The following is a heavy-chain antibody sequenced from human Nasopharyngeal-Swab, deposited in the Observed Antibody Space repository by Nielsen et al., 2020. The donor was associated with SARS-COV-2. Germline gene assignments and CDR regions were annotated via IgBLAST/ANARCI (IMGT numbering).Heavy chain of an antibody. V-gene: IGHV3-23*01. CDR2: IRVSGDTT. D-gene: IGHD3-10*01. CDR1: GFTFSNYA. J-gene: IGHJ4*02. CDR3: AREGQGTPIDF. Sequence: GESLKISCTASGFTFSNYAMTWVRQAPGKGLEWVSSIRVSGDTTYYVDSVKGRFTISRDNSKNTLHVQMSSLRAEDTAVYYCAREGQGTPIDFWGQGTLVTVSS.